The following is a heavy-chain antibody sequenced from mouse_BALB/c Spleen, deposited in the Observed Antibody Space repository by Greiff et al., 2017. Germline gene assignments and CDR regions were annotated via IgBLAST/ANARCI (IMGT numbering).Heavy chain of an antibody. CDR2: ISNGGGST. CDR1: GFTFSSYT. D-gene: IGHD4-1*01. CDR3: ARHETGFDY. Sequence: DVKLVESGGGLVQPGGSLKLSCAASGFTFSSYTMSWVRQTPEKRLEWVAYISNGGGSTYYPDTVKGRFTISRDNAKNTLYLQMSSLKSEDTAMYYCARHETGFDYWGQGTTLTVSS. J-gene: IGHJ2*01. V-gene: IGHV5-12-2*01.